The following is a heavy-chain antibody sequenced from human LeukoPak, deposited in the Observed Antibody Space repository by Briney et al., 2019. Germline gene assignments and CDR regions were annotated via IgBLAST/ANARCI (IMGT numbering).Heavy chain of an antibody. CDR1: GFSFSTHA. Sequence: PGGSLRLSCAASGFSFSTHAMGWVRQPPGKGLELVSVITDSGSSTYYPDSVKGRFTISRDNSKNTLYLQMNSLRAEDTAVYHCAKGTLRYCTSGRCYPLDYWGQGTLVTVSS. CDR2: ITDSGSST. J-gene: IGHJ4*02. V-gene: IGHV3-23*01. CDR3: AKGTLRYCTSGRCYPLDY. D-gene: IGHD2-15*01.